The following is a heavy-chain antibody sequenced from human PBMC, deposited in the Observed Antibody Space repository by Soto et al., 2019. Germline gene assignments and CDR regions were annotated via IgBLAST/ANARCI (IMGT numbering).Heavy chain of an antibody. V-gene: IGHV4-39*01. CDR1: GGSISSSSYY. J-gene: IGHJ3*02. CDR3: ARHFLEWLSDPLDI. CDR2: IYYSGST. Sequence: SETLSLTCTVSGGSISSSSYYWGWIRQPPGKGLEWIGSIYYSGSTYYNPSLKSRVTISVGTSKNQFSLKLSSVTAADTAVYYCARHFLEWLSDPLDIWGQGTMVTVSS. D-gene: IGHD3-3*01.